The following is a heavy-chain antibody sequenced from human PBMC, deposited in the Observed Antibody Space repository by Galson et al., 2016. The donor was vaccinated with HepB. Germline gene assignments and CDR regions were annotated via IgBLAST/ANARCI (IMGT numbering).Heavy chain of an antibody. CDR2: IYPGDSDT. CDR1: GYSYTNYW. D-gene: IGHD6-13*01. Sequence: QSGAEVKKPGESLKISCKSSGYSYTNYWIAWVRQMPGKGLEWMGIIYPGDSDTRYSPSFQGQVTISADKSINTAYLQWSRLKASDTAVYYCARPARGHSSSLDYWGQGTLVTVSS. CDR3: ARPARGHSSSLDY. V-gene: IGHV5-51*01. J-gene: IGHJ4*02.